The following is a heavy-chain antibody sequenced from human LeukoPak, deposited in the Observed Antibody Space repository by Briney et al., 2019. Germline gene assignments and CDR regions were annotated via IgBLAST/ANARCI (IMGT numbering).Heavy chain of an antibody. V-gene: IGHV4-30-2*01. CDR3: AREAAAYFYYHMGV. CDR2: IYHSGNT. D-gene: IGHD2-15*01. J-gene: IGHJ6*03. Sequence: PSETLSLTCTVSSGSVSSDAYYWNWIRQPPGKGLEWIGYIYHSGNTYYNPSLKSRVSMSMDRSKNHFSLKLTSVTAADTAVYYCAREAAAYFYYHMGVWGKGTTVTVSS. CDR1: SGSVSSDAYY.